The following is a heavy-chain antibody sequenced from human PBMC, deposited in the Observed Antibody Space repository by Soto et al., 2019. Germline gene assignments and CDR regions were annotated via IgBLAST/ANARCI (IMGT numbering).Heavy chain of an antibody. D-gene: IGHD6-13*01. V-gene: IGHV4-34*01. CDR3: ARVKAAAGRSDP. J-gene: IGHJ5*02. CDR1: GGAFSGYY. Sequence: QVQLQQWGAGLFKPSETLSLTCAVYGGAFSGYYWSWIRQPPGKGLEWIGEINHSGSTNYNPSLKSRVTISVDTSENQFSLKLSSVTAADTAVYYCARVKAAAGRSDPWGQGTLVTVSS. CDR2: INHSGST.